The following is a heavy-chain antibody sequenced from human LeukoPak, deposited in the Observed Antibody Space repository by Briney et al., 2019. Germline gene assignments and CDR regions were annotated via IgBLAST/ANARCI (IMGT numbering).Heavy chain of an antibody. Sequence: SETLSLTCTVSGYSISSGYYWGWIRQPPGKGLERIGSIYHSGSTYYNPSLKSRVTISVDTSKNQFSLKLSSVTAADTAVYYCARDRDDILTGYTNYYYYYGMDVWGQGTTVTVSS. V-gene: IGHV4-38-2*02. D-gene: IGHD3-9*01. CDR2: IYHSGST. CDR1: GYSISSGYY. CDR3: ARDRDDILTGYTNYYYYYGMDV. J-gene: IGHJ6*02.